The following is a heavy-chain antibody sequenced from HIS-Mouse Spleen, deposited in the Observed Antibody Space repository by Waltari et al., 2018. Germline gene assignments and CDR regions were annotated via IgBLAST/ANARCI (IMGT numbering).Heavy chain of an antibody. CDR2: IKSKTDGGTT. CDR3: TTVSSSFDY. D-gene: IGHD6-6*01. Sequence: EVQLVASGGGLVKPGGSLRLSWAASGFTLSHAVMSWIGQAPGKGLEWVGRIKSKTDGGTTDYAAPVKGRFTISRDDSKNTLYLQMNSLKTEDTAVYYCTTVSSSFDYWGQGTLVTVSS. V-gene: IGHV3-15*01. J-gene: IGHJ4*02. CDR1: GFTLSHAV.